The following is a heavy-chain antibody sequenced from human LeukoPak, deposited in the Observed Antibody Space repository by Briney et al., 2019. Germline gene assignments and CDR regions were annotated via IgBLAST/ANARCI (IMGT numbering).Heavy chain of an antibody. D-gene: IGHD6-13*01. CDR2: ISSSSSYI. Sequence: PGGSLRLSCAVSGLTFSNYWMHWVRHAPGKGLEWVSSISSSSSYIYYADSVKGRFTISRDNAKNSLYLQMISLRAEDTAVYYCAIHSRGLLWGQGTLVTVSS. CDR1: GLTFSNYW. V-gene: IGHV3-21*01. J-gene: IGHJ4*02. CDR3: AIHSRGLL.